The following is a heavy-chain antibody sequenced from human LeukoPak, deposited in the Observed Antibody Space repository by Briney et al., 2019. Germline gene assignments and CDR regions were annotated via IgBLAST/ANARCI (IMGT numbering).Heavy chain of an antibody. D-gene: IGHD2-2*02. CDR1: GYSFTSYW. Sequence: GESLKISCKGSGYSFTSYWIGWVRQMPGKGLEWMGIIYPGDSDTRYSPSFQGQVTISADKSISTAYLQWSSLKASDTAMYYCARQRCSSTSCYIRPAFDYWGQGTLVTVSS. CDR2: IYPGDSDT. J-gene: IGHJ4*02. V-gene: IGHV5-51*01. CDR3: ARQRCSSTSCYIRPAFDY.